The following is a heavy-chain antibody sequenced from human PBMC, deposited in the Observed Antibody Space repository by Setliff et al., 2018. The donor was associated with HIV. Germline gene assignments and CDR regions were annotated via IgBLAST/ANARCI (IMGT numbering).Heavy chain of an antibody. Sequence: ASVKVSCKASGYTFINYHITWVRQAPGQGLEWVGSISASSVNTDYTQGRVTMTTDISTSTAYMELRSLRSADSAVYYCARVPVSNYYYYMDVWGKGTKVTV. V-gene: IGHV1-18*01. CDR2: ISASSVNT. CDR3: ARVPVSNYYYYMDV. CDR1: GYTFINYH. J-gene: IGHJ6*03.